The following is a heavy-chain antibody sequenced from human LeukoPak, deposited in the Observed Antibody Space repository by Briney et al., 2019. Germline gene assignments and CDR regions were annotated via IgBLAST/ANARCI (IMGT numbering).Heavy chain of an antibody. CDR1: GGSFSGYY. V-gene: IGHV4-34*01. CDR2: INHSGST. CDR3: ARGRYYDYVWGSYRNLYYFDY. Sequence: PSETLSLTCAVYGGSFSGYYWSWIRQPPGKGLEWIGEINHSGSTDYNPSLKSRVTISVDTSKNQFSLKLSSVTAADTAVYYCARGRYYDYVWGSYRNLYYFDYWGQGTLVTVSS. J-gene: IGHJ4*02. D-gene: IGHD3-16*02.